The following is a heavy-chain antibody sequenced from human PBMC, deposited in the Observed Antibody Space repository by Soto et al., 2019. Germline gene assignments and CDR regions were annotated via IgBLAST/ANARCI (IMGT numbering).Heavy chain of an antibody. CDR1: GFTFDDYA. Sequence: GGSLRLSCAASGFTFDDYAMHWVRQAPGKGLEWVSGISWNSGSIGYADSVKGRFTISRDNAKNSLYLQMNSLRAEDTALYYCAKDNSSSWYVLHYFDYWGQGT. V-gene: IGHV3-9*01. J-gene: IGHJ4*02. CDR3: AKDNSSSWYVLHYFDY. CDR2: ISWNSGSI. D-gene: IGHD6-13*01.